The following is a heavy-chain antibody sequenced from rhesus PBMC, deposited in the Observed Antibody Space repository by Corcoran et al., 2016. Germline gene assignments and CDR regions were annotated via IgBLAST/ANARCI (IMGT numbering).Heavy chain of an antibody. CDR2: IYGTSGTT. J-gene: IGHJ4*01. D-gene: IGHD3-28*01. Sequence: VQLQESGPGLVMPSETLSLTCAVSTYSVSAYSWSWIRQSPGKGLEWIGYIYGTSGTTYYNPSLKSRVTISTDTSKNQFSLRLSSVTAADTAVYYCARVVDYDSGYYGYYFDYWGQGVLVTVSS. CDR3: ARVVDYDSGYYGYYFDY. CDR1: TYSVSAYS. V-gene: IGHV4-165*01.